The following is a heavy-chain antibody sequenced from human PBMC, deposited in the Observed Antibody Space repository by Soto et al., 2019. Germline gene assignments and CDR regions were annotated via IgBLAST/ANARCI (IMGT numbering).Heavy chain of an antibody. J-gene: IGHJ4*02. D-gene: IGHD6-19*01. CDR3: AKDRGRAVAGTFPDDY. Sequence: QVQLVESGGGVVQPGRSLRLSCAASGFTFSSYGMHWVRQAPGKGLEWVAVISYDGSNKYYADSVKGRFTISRDNSKNTLYLQMNRLRAEDTAVYYCAKDRGRAVAGTFPDDYWGQGTLVTVSS. CDR1: GFTFSSYG. CDR2: ISYDGSNK. V-gene: IGHV3-30*18.